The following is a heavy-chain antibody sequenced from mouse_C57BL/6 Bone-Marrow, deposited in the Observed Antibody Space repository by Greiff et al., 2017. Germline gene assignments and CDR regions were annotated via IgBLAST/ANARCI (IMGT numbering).Heavy chain of an antibody. D-gene: IGHD2-1*01. Sequence: ESGPGLVKPSQSLSLTCSVTGYSITSGYYWNWIRQFPGNKLEWMGYISYDGSNNYNPSLKNRISITRDTSKNQFFLKLNSVTTEDTATYYCARRDYGIDYAMDYWGQGTSVTVSS. CDR3: ARRDYGIDYAMDY. CDR2: ISYDGSN. CDR1: GYSITSGYY. V-gene: IGHV3-6*01. J-gene: IGHJ4*01.